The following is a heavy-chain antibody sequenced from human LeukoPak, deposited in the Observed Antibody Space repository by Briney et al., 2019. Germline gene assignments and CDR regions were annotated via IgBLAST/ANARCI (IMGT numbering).Heavy chain of an antibody. Sequence: SQTLSLTCTVSGGSINSGDYYWSWIRQPPGKGLEWIGYIYYIGSTYYKPSLMSRVTMSLDTSKNQFSLKLSSVTAADTAVYYCARALGYCSSSRCYSFDYWGQGTLVTVSS. CDR3: ARALGYCSSSRCYSFDY. J-gene: IGHJ4*02. V-gene: IGHV4-30-4*08. CDR2: IYYIGST. D-gene: IGHD2-2*01. CDR1: GGSINSGDYY.